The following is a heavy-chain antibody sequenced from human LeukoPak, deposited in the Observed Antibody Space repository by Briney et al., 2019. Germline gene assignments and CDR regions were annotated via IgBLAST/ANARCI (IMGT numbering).Heavy chain of an antibody. D-gene: IGHD3-10*01. J-gene: IGHJ3*01. CDR2: IRHDGSNT. V-gene: IGHV3-30*02. Sequence: GGSLRLSCAVSGFTLSNYGMHWVRQAPGKGLEWVAFIRHDGSNTNYADSVKGRFTISRDNSKNTLYLQMNSLRAEDAALYYCAKDTTLFRELTRGGAFDFWGQGTMVAVSS. CDR1: GFTLSNYG. CDR3: AKDTTLFRELTRGGAFDF.